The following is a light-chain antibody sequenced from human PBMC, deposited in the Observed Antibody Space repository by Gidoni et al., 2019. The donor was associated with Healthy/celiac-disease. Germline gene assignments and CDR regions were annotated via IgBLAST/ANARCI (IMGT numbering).Light chain of an antibody. CDR3: QQRSNWPPV. CDR2: DAS. Sequence: DIVLTQSPATLSLSPGDRAILACRASQSVSSYLAWYQQKPGQAPRLLIYDASNRATGIPARFSGSGSGTDFTLTISSLEPEDLAVYYCQQRSNWPPVFGGGTKVEIK. J-gene: IGKJ4*01. CDR1: QSVSSY. V-gene: IGKV3-11*01.